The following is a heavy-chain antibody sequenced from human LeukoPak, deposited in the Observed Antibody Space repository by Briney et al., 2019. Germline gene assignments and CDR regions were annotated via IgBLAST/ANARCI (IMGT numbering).Heavy chain of an antibody. CDR2: INPSGGST. J-gene: IGHJ4*02. CDR3: ARWTERNYDTLTGSIRIGYYFDY. D-gene: IGHD3-9*01. Sequence: GASVTVSCKASGYTFTSYYIHWVRQAPGQGLEWMGIINPSGGSTSYAQKFQGRVTMTRDTSTSTVYMELSSLRSEDTAVYYCARWTERNYDTLTGSIRIGYYFDYWGQGTLVTVSS. V-gene: IGHV1-46*01. CDR1: GYTFTSYY.